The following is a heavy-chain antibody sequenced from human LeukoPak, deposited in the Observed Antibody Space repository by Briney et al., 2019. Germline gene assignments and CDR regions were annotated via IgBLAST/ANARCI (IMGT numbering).Heavy chain of an antibody. CDR3: AKRGVVIRVILVGFHKEAYYFDS. D-gene: IGHD3-22*01. CDR2: IGGSGGRT. V-gene: IGHV3-23*01. J-gene: IGHJ4*02. Sequence: GGSLRLSCAVSGITLSNYGMSWVRQAPGKGLEWVAGIGGSGGRTNYADSVKGRFTISRDNPKNTLYLQMNSLRAEDTAVYFCAKRGVVIRVILVGFHKEAYYFDSWGQGALVIVSS. CDR1: GITLSNYG.